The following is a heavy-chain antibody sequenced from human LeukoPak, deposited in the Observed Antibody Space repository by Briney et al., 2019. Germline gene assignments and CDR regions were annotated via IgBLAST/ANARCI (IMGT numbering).Heavy chain of an antibody. D-gene: IGHD5-24*01. CDR2: INSDGSST. V-gene: IGHV3-74*01. CDR1: GFTFSSYW. Sequence: GGSLRLSCAASGFTFSSYWMHWVRQAPGKGLVWVSHINSDGSSTNYADSVKGRFTISRDNAKNTLYLQMNSLRAEDTAVYYCARDGTAYNSGYGMDVWGQGTTVTVSS. CDR3: ARDGTAYNSGYGMDV. J-gene: IGHJ6*02.